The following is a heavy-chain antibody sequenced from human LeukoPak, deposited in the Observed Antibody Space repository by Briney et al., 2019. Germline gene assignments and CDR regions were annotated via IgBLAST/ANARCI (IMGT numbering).Heavy chain of an antibody. CDR2: INSDGGNT. V-gene: IGHV3-74*01. CDR1: GFTFSSYA. CDR3: ARGDSSGRYR. Sequence: GGSLRLSCAASGFTFSSYAMSWVRQAPGKGLVWVSRINSDGGNTIYADFVKGRFTISRDNPKNTLSLEMNSLRAEDTAVYYCARGDSSGRYRWGQGTLVTVSS. J-gene: IGHJ4*02. D-gene: IGHD6-19*01.